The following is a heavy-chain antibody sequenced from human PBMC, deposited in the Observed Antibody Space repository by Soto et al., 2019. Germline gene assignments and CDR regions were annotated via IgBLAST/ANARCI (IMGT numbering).Heavy chain of an antibody. CDR3: AKATATGGGAFDI. J-gene: IGHJ3*02. CDR1: GFNFGSYD. D-gene: IGHD2-8*02. CDR2: ILVDGRT. Sequence: GGSLRLSCAASGFNFGSYDMHWVRQAPGKGLEWVSTILVDGRTFYVDSVKGRFTISRDNSKNTVYLQMNSLTAGDTALYYCAKATATGGGAFDICGQGTMVTVS. V-gene: IGHV3-23*01.